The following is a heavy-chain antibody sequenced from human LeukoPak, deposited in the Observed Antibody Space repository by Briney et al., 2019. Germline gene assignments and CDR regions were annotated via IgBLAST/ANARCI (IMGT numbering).Heavy chain of an antibody. CDR1: GFTVSSNY. D-gene: IGHD7-27*01. CDR2: IYSGGYS. Sequence: PGGSLCLSRAASGFTVSSNYMSWVRQAPGKGLEWVSVIYSGGYSSYADYVNGRFTISRDNSKITLYLQMNSLRAEDTAVYYCARDLGRNGFQHWGQGTGVTVSS. CDR3: ARDLGRNGFQH. J-gene: IGHJ1*01. V-gene: IGHV3-66*01.